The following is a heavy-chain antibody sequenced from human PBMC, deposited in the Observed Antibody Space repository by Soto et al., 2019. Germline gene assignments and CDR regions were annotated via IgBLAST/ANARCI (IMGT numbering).Heavy chain of an antibody. V-gene: IGHV3-30-3*01. CDR1: GFTFSSYA. CDR2: ISYDGSNK. CDR3: AREYGMDV. Sequence: QVQLVESGGGVVQPGRSLRLSCAASGFTFSSYAMHWVRQAPGKGLEWVAVISYDGSNKYYADSVKGRFTISRDNSKNTLYLQMNSLRAEDTAVYYCAREYGMDVWGQGTTVTVSS. J-gene: IGHJ6*02.